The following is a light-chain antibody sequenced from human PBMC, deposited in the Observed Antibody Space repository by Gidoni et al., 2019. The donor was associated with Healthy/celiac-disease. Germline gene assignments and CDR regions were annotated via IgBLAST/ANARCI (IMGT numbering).Light chain of an antibody. CDR3: GTWDSSLSAGV. J-gene: IGLJ2*01. V-gene: IGLV1-51*01. CDR1: SSNIGNNY. CDR2: DNN. Sequence: QSVFTQPPSVSAAPGQKVTISCPASSSNIGNNYVSWYQQLPGTAPKLLIYDNNKRPSGIPDRFAGSKSGTSATLGITGLQTGDEADYYCGTWDSSLSAGVFGGGTKLTVL.